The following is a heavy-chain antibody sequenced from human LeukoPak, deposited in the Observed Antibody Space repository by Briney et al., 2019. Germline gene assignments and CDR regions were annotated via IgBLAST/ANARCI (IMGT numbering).Heavy chain of an antibody. J-gene: IGHJ4*02. CDR3: ARDHYDILTGYFSPRDY. V-gene: IGHV1-18*01. D-gene: IGHD3-9*01. CDR2: ISAYNGNT. Sequence: ASAKVSCKASGYTFTSYGISWVRQAPGQGLEWMGWISAYNGNTNYAQKLQGRVTMTTDTSTSTAYMELRSLRSDDTAVYYCARDHYDILTGYFSPRDYWGQGTLVTVSS. CDR1: GYTFTSYG.